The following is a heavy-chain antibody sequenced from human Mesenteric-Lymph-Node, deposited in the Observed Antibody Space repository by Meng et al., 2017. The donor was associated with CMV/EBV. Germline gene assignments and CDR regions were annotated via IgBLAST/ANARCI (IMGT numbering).Heavy chain of an antibody. V-gene: IGHV3-53*01. CDR3: ARDLGGTNDY. CDR2: IYSGSFT. D-gene: IGHD1-26*01. Sequence: GESLKISCTASGFTFGDYAMSWVRQAPGKGLEWVSHIYSGSFTYYADSVKGRFSISRDSSKNTLYLQMNSLRAEDTAVYYCARDLGGTNDYWGQGTLVTVSS. J-gene: IGHJ4*02. CDR1: GFTFGDYA.